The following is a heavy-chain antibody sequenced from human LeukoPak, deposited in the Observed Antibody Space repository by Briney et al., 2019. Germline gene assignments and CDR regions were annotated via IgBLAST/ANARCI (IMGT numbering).Heavy chain of an antibody. D-gene: IGHD1-26*01. Sequence: SETLSLTCAVSGGSISSGGYSWSWIRQPPGKGLEWIGYIYYSGSTYYNPSLKSRVTISVDTSKNQFSLKLSSVTAADTAVYYCARESGSYYVDYWGQGTLVTVSS. CDR1: GGSISSGGYS. CDR2: IYYSGST. V-gene: IGHV4-30-4*07. CDR3: ARESGSYYVDY. J-gene: IGHJ4*02.